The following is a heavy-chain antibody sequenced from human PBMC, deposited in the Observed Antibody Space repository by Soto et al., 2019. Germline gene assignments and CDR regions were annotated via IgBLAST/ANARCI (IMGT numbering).Heavy chain of an antibody. J-gene: IGHJ3*02. V-gene: IGHV4-59*01. Sequence: QVQLQESGPGLVKPSETLSLTCTVSGGSISTYYWSWIRQPPGKGLEWIGYIYYSGFTNYNPSLTTRVPISAATSQNQFSLQLNSVTAADTAVYYCARSLSSVYSWEAFEIWGQGTMVTVSS. CDR2: IYYSGFT. CDR3: ARSLSSVYSWEAFEI. CDR1: GGSISTYY. D-gene: IGHD2-15*01.